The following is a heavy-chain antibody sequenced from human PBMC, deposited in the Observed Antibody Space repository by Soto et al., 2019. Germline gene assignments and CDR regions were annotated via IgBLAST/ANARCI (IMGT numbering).Heavy chain of an antibody. J-gene: IGHJ6*02. Sequence: GESLKISCKGSGYSFTSYWISWVRQMPGKGLEWMGRIDPSDSYTNYSPSFQGHVTISADKSISTAYLQWSSLKASDTAMYYCASSDYGSGSYPWLYYYYYGMDVWGQGTTVTVSS. CDR3: ASSDYGSGSYPWLYYYYYGMDV. CDR2: IDPSDSYT. CDR1: GYSFTSYW. D-gene: IGHD3-10*01. V-gene: IGHV5-10-1*01.